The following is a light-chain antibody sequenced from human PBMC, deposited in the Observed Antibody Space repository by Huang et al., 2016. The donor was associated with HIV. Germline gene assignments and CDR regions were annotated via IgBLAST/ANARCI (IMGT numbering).Light chain of an antibody. CDR2: DAS. CDR1: QSVSSY. V-gene: IGKV3-11*01. Sequence: EIVLTQSPATLSLSPGERATLSCRARQSVSSYLAWYQQKPGQAPRRLIYDASNRATGIPARFSGSGSGTDFTLTISSLEPEDFAVYYCQQRSNWPLTFGPGTKVDIK. CDR3: QQRSNWPLT. J-gene: IGKJ3*01.